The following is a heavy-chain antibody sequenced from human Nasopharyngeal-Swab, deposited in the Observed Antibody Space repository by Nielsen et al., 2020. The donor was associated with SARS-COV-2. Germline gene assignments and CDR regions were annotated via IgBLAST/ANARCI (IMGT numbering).Heavy chain of an antibody. V-gene: IGHV3-23*01. Sequence: GESLKISCVASGFTYSTYAMSWVRQAPGKGLEWVSGISGSGGNTYYADSVKGRFTISRGNSMETLYLQMNSLRVEDTAVYYCAKGVGYGDTGCFDEWGQGTLVTASS. J-gene: IGHJ4*02. D-gene: IGHD4-17*01. CDR3: AKGVGYGDTGCFDE. CDR2: ISGSGGNT. CDR1: GFTYSTYA.